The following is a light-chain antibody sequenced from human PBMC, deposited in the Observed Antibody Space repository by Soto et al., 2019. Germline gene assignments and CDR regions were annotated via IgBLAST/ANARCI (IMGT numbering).Light chain of an antibody. CDR3: CSYAGTAGTYSSYV. CDR2: DVT. J-gene: IGLJ1*01. CDR1: SSDVGGYYY. V-gene: IGLV2-11*01. Sequence: QSALTQPRSVSGSPGQSVTISCTGTSSDVGGYYYISWYQQHPGKAPKLIIYDVTKRPSGVPDRFSASKSGITASLTISGLQAEDEADYYCCSYAGTAGTYSSYVFGTGTRSPS.